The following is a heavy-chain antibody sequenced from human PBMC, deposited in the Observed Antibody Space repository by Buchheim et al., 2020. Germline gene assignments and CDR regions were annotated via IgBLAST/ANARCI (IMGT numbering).Heavy chain of an antibody. D-gene: IGHD3-22*01. J-gene: IGHJ5*02. Sequence: QVQLQESGPGLVKPSGTLSLTCTVSGASISSNNWWSWVRQPPGKGLEWIGEVYYSGSTNYNPSLKSRLTISVDVSKNEFSPKLNSVTAADTGVYYCARAITMSPWGQGTL. CDR3: ARAITMSP. CDR1: GASISSNNW. CDR2: VYYSGST. V-gene: IGHV4-4*02.